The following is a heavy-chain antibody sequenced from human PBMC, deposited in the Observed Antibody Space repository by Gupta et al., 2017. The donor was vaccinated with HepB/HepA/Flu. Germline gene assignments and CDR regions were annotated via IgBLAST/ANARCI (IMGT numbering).Heavy chain of an antibody. D-gene: IGHD3/OR15-3a*01. V-gene: IGHV3-23*01. CDR3: AKGSGYYTEPNWFDP. CDR1: GFTFSSYA. J-gene: IGHJ5*02. Sequence: EVQLLESGGGLVQPGGSLRLSCAAPGFTFSSYAMRWVRQAPGKGLEWVSAISGSGGSTYYAASVKGRFTISRDNSKNTLYLQMNSLRAEDTAVYYCAKGSGYYTEPNWFDPWGQGTLVTVSS. CDR2: ISGSGGST.